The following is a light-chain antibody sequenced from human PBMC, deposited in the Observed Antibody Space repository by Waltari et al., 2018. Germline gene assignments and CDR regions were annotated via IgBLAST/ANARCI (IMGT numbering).Light chain of an antibody. CDR1: PGISNY. V-gene: IGKV1-27*01. CDR3: QKYNSAPLT. CDR2: GAS. J-gene: IGKJ4*01. Sequence: DSQMTQLPSFLSESGEVRVTITCRASPGISNYLTWYQQKPGKVPKLLIYGASTLQSGVPSRFSGSGSRTHFTLTISSLQPEDVATYYCQKYNSAPLTFGGGTKVGIK.